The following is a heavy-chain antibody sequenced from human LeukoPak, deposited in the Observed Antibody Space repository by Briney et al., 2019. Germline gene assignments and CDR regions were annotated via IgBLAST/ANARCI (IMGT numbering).Heavy chain of an antibody. CDR3: AKDHGYSYGYASDY. Sequence: GGSLRLSCAASGFTFSSYAMSWVRQAPGKGLEWVSAISGSGGSTYYADSVKGRFTISGDNSKNTLYLQMNSLRAEDTAVYYCAKDHGYSYGYASDYWGQGTLVTVSS. CDR2: ISGSGGST. CDR1: GFTFSSYA. J-gene: IGHJ4*02. D-gene: IGHD5-18*01. V-gene: IGHV3-23*01.